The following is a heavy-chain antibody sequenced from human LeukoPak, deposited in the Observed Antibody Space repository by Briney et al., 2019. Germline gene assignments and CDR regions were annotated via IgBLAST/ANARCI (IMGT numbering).Heavy chain of an antibody. J-gene: IGHJ1*01. Sequence: PGGSLRLSCIASGFTFGDYAMSWVRQAPGTGLGWVGFIRSKAYGETTEYAASVKGRFTISRDDSKSIVYLQMNSLKTEDTAVYYCTRGSSSIPPWPEYFQHWGQGTLVTVSS. CDR1: GFTFGDYA. V-gene: IGHV3-49*04. CDR3: TRGSSSIPPWPEYFQH. D-gene: IGHD6-13*01. CDR2: IRSKAYGETT.